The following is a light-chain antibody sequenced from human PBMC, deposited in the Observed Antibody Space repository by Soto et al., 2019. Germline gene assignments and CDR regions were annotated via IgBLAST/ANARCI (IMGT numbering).Light chain of an antibody. Sequence: QSVLTQPASVSGSPGQSITISCTGTSSDVGGYNYVSWYQHHPGKAPKLMIYDVSNRPSGVSNRFSGSKSGNTASLTISGLRAEDEAHYYCCSYARSSPYVFGTGTQLTVL. CDR1: SSDVGGYNY. J-gene: IGLJ1*01. CDR2: DVS. V-gene: IGLV2-14*03. CDR3: CSYARSSPYV.